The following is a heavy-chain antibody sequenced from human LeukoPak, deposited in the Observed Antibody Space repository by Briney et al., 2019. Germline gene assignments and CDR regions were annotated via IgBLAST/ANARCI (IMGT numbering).Heavy chain of an antibody. V-gene: IGHV1-2*02. CDR2: INPNSGGT. Sequence: GASVKVSCKASGYTFTGYYMHWVRQAPGQGLEWMGWINPNSGGTNYAQKFQGRVTMTRDTSISTAYMELSRLRSDDTAVYYCQRVRYFDWSLPDDYWGQGTLVTVSS. CDR3: QRVRYFDWSLPDDY. D-gene: IGHD3-9*01. J-gene: IGHJ4*02. CDR1: GYTFTGYY.